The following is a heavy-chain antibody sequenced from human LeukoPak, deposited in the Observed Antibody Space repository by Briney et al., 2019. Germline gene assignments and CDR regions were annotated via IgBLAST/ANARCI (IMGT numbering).Heavy chain of an antibody. V-gene: IGHV3-23*01. CDR1: GFTFSSYA. Sequence: GVSLRLSCAASGFTFSSYAMSWVRQAPGKGLEWVSAISGSGGSTYYADSVKGRFTISRDNSKNTLYLQMNSLRAEDTAVYYCAATTTYCSSTSCTSIPYDYWGQGTLVTVSS. CDR3: AATTTYCSSTSCTSIPYDY. J-gene: IGHJ4*02. D-gene: IGHD2-2*01. CDR2: ISGSGGST.